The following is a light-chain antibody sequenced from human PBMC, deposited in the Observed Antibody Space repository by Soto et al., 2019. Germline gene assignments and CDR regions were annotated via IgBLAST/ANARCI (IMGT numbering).Light chain of an antibody. CDR3: QQYGAFPPT. J-gene: IGKJ4*01. CDR2: GAS. V-gene: IGKV3-20*01. CDR1: QTVSNTY. Sequence: EIVLTQFPGALSLSPGERVTLSCRASQTVSNTYLAWYQQKSGQAPKFLIYGASNRATGIPGRFSGSGSGTDFTLTISSLEPEDFAVYYCQQYGAFPPTFGGGTKVEIK.